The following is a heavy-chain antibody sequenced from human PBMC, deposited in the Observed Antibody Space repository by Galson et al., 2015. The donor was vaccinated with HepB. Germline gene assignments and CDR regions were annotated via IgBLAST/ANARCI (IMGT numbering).Heavy chain of an antibody. CDR2: ISSTSTYI. CDR1: GFTFNNYH. CDR3: ARGSGGADY. D-gene: IGHD1-26*01. Sequence: SLRLSCAASGFTFNNYHMTWVRQAPGKGLEWVSSISSTSTYIYYADSVKGRFTISRDNAKNSLYLQMNSLRAEDTAVYYCARGSGGADYWGQGTLVTVSS. J-gene: IGHJ4*02. V-gene: IGHV3-21*01.